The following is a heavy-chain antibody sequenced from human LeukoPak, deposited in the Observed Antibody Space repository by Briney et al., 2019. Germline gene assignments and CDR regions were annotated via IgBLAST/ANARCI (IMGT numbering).Heavy chain of an antibody. CDR2: ISGSGVST. CDR3: ARDLRRGIAVADRDY. Sequence: GGSLRLSCAASGFTVSSNYMSWVRQAPGKGLEWVSAISGSGVSTYYADSVKGRFTVSRDNSKNTLYLQMNSLRAEDTAVYYCARDLRRGIAVADRDYWGQGTLVTVSS. D-gene: IGHD6-19*01. CDR1: GFTVSSNY. V-gene: IGHV3-23*01. J-gene: IGHJ4*02.